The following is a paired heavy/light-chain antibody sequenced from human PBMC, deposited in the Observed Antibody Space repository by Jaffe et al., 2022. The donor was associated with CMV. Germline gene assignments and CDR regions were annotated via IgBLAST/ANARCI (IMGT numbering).Heavy chain of an antibody. CDR3: ARGMSGSYYYYMDV. Sequence: EVQLVESGGGLVQPGGSLRLSCAASGFTFSNFEMHWVRQVPGKGLEWVSTIDTIGDPYSPGSVKGRFTISRENAKNSLYLQMNNLRVGDTAVYYCARGMSGSYYYYMDVWGKGTTVTVSS. CDR2: IDTIGDP. V-gene: IGHV3-13*05. J-gene: IGHJ6*03. D-gene: IGHD1-26*01. CDR1: GFTFSNFE.
Light chain of an antibody. CDR1: QDISSW. J-gene: IGKJ5*01. CDR2: AES. V-gene: IGKV1D-12*01. Sequence: DIQMTQSPSSVSASVGDRVTITCRASQDISSWLAWYQQKPGKAPKLLIYAESSLQSGVPSRFSGSGSGTDFTLTISSLQPEDFATYYCQQANSFPITFGQGTRLEIK. CDR3: QQANSFPIT.